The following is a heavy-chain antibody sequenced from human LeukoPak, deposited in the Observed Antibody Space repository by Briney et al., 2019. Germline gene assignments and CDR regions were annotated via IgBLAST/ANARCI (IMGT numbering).Heavy chain of an antibody. D-gene: IGHD2-2*01. CDR1: GGPIISSF. CDR2: FSTTGST. V-gene: IGHV4-4*07. J-gene: IGHJ4*02. Sequence: PSETLSLTCTVSGGPIISSFCAWVRQPAGRGLGWIGRFSTTGSTNYNSSLKSRLTMSLDTSKNLFSLRLSSVTAADTAVYYCARYRCSTTCHFDYWGQGTLVTVSS. CDR3: ARYRCSTTCHFDY.